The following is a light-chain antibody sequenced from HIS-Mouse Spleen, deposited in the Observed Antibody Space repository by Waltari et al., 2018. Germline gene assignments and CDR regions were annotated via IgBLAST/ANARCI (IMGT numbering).Light chain of an antibody. CDR3: YSTDSSGNHRV. CDR2: EDS. Sequence: SYELTQPPSVSVSPGQTARITCPGDALPTKYAYWYQQKSGQAPVLFIYEDSKRPSGIPERFSGSSSGTMATLTISGAQVEDEADYYCYSTDSSGNHRVFGGGTKLTVI. CDR1: ALPTKY. J-gene: IGLJ2*01. V-gene: IGLV3-10*01.